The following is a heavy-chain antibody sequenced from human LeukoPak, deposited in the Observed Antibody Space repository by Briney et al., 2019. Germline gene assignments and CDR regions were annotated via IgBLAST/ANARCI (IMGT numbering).Heavy chain of an antibody. D-gene: IGHD3-22*01. CDR2: INSDGSSA. CDR3: ARVVGYSDSSGYYYVFDY. CDR1: GFTFSTYW. Sequence: GRPLRLSCAASGFTFSTYWMHWVRQAPGKGLVWVSRINSDGSSADYADSVKGRFTISRDNAKNTVYLQMNSLRAEDTAVYYCARVVGYSDSSGYYYVFDYWGQGTLVTVSS. J-gene: IGHJ4*02. V-gene: IGHV3-74*01.